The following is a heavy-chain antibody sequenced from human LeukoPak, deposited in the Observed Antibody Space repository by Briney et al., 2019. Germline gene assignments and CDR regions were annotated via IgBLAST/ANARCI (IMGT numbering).Heavy chain of an antibody. V-gene: IGHV6-1*01. CDR3: SREVESRKSYDSSGYYYNFFDYYGMDV. Sequence: QTLSLTCAISGESVSSDGAAWNWIRQSPSRGLEWLGMTYYRSKWYNDYAVSVKSRLSNNPDTSKNQFSQQLNPVIPEDTAVYYCSREVESRKSYDSSGYYYNFFDYYGMDVWGQGPTVTVPS. D-gene: IGHD3-22*01. J-gene: IGHJ6*02. CDR1: GESVSSDGAA. CDR2: TYYRSKWYN.